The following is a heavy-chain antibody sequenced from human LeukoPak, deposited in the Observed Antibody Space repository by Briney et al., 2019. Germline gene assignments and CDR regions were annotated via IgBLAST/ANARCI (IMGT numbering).Heavy chain of an antibody. J-gene: IGHJ4*02. CDR2: IIPILGIA. V-gene: IGHV1-69*04. Sequence: SVKVSCKASGGTFSSYAISWVRQAPGQGLEWMGSIIPILGIANYAQKFQGRVTITADKSTSTAYMELSSLRSEDTAVYYCARGIVVVVAATLEDYYFDYWGQGTLVTVSS. CDR1: GGTFSSYA. D-gene: IGHD2-15*01. CDR3: ARGIVVVVAATLEDYYFDY.